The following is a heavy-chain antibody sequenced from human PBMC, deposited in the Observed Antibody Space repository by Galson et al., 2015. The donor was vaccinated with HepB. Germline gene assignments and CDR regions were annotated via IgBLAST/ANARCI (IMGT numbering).Heavy chain of an antibody. CDR1: GFTFSSYS. J-gene: IGHJ6*02. Sequence: SLRLSCAASGFTFSSYSMNWVRQAPGKGLEWVAIISYDGSNKYYADSVKGRFTISRDNSKNTLYLQMNSLRAEDTAVYYCARDGDTVTRYYYYGMDVWGQGTTVTVSS. D-gene: IGHD4-11*01. CDR3: ARDGDTVTRYYYYGMDV. CDR2: ISYDGSNK. V-gene: IGHV3-30*03.